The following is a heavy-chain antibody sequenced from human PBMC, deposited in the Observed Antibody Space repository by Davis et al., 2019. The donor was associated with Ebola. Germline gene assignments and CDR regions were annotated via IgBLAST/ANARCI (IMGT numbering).Heavy chain of an antibody. CDR3: ARGWFRSGMDV. D-gene: IGHD3-10*01. CDR1: GDTVSSIDGA. V-gene: IGHV6-1*01. Sequence: HSQTLSLTCDTSGDTVSSIDGAWNWIRQSPSRGLEWLGRTYYSSKWYNDYAASVKSRITVNPDTSKNQFSLLLNSVTPEDTAIYYCARGWFRSGMDVWGQGTTVTVSS. J-gene: IGHJ6*02. CDR2: TYYSSKWYN.